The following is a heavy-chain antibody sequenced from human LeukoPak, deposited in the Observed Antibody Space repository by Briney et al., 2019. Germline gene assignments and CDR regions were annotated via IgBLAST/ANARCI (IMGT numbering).Heavy chain of an antibody. J-gene: IGHJ4*02. D-gene: IGHD6-13*01. CDR3: ARGAHSSGWLFDY. Sequence: GGSLRLSCAASGFTFSSYEMNWVRQAPGKGLEWVSYISSSGSTIYYADSVKGRFTISRDNAKNSLYLQMNSLTDEDTAVYHCARGAHSSGWLFDYWGQGTLVIVSS. CDR1: GFTFSSYE. CDR2: ISSSGSTI. V-gene: IGHV3-48*03.